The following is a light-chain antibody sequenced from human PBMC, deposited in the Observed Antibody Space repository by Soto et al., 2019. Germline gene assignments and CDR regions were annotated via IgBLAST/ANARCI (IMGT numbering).Light chain of an antibody. CDR1: QSVSNN. V-gene: IGKV3-15*01. CDR2: GAS. J-gene: IGKJ4*01. CDR3: QKYNSAALT. Sequence: ERVMTQSPATLSVSPGERVTLSCRASQSVSNNLAWYQQKPGQAPRLLIYGASTRATGIPARFSGSGSGTDFTLTISSLQPEDVATYYCQKYNSAALTFGGGTKVDIK.